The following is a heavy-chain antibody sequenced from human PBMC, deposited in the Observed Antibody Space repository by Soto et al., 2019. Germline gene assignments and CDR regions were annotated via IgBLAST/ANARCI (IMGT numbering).Heavy chain of an antibody. CDR1: GGSINNYY. J-gene: IGHJ6*02. Sequence: QVQLQESGPGLVKPSETLSLTCTVSGGSINNYYWVWLRQPPGEGLEWIGHMYYSGDTDYNHYLQVRVAVSVDTSKNRFSLRLTSVTAADTAVYYCARGDWNDYFYNGMDVWGQWTTVIVSS. CDR3: ARGDWNDYFYNGMDV. V-gene: IGHV4-59*01. CDR2: MYYSGDT. D-gene: IGHD1-1*01.